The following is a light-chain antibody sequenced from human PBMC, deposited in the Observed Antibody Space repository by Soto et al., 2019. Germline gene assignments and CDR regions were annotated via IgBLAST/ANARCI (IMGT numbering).Light chain of an antibody. V-gene: IGKV3-15*01. Sequence: EIVMTQSPAALSVSPGERATLSCRASQSVSSNLAWYQQKPDQPPRLLIYGASTRATSFPARFSGSGSGTDFTLTISSLQSEDFAVYYCQQYNNWPWTFGQGTKVDIK. J-gene: IGKJ1*01. CDR3: QQYNNWPWT. CDR2: GAS. CDR1: QSVSSN.